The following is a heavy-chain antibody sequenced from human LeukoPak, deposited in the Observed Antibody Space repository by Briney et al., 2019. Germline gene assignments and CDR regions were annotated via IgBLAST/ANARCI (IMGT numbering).Heavy chain of an antibody. CDR1: GLSFNTYS. J-gene: IGHJ3*02. CDR2: ISSTSAHI. CDR3: TSRYCTSTNCYSFDN. D-gene: IGHD2-2*01. Sequence: PGGSLRLACAASGLSFNTYSMNWVRQAPGKRLEWVSSISSTSAHIFYADSVKGRFSISRDNAKNSLYLQVNSLRVEDTAVYYCTSRYCTSTNCYSFDNWGQGTLVTVSS. V-gene: IGHV3-21*01.